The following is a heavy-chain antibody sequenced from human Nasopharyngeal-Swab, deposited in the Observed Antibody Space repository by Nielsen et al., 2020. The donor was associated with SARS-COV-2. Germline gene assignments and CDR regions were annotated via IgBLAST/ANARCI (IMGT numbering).Heavy chain of an antibody. CDR2: IYHSGST. D-gene: IGHD3-10*01. CDR3: ARDPRPVTMVRGSYYYYYYGMDV. J-gene: IGHJ6*02. CDR1: GGSISSSNW. V-gene: IGHV4-4*02. Sequence: SETLSLTYAVSGGSISSSNWWSWVRQPPGKGLEWIGEIYHSGSTNYNPSLKSRVTISVDKSKNQFSLKLSSVTAADTAVYYCARDPRPVTMVRGSYYYYYYGMDVWGQGTTVTVSS.